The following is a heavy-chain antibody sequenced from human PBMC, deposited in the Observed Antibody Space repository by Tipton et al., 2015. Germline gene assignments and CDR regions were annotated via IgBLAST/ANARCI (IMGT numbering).Heavy chain of an antibody. V-gene: IGHV1-69*06. J-gene: IGHJ4*02. CDR3: TRASPHYGDYVDY. Sequence: QVQLVQSGAEVKKPGSSVRVSCKASGGTFSSYAFTWVRQAPGQGLEWMGGIIPIFGTTNYAQKFQGRVTITADMSTSTAYMELTSLRSEDTAVYFCTRASPHYGDYVDYWGQGTRVTVSS. CDR2: IIPIFGTT. D-gene: IGHD4-17*01. CDR1: GGTFSSYA.